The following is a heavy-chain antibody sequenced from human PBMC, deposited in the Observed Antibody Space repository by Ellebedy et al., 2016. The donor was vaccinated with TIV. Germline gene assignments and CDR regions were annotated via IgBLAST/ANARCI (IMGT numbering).Heavy chain of an antibody. Sequence: GESLKISCAASGFNFSAYWMQWVRHAPGEGLVWVSRITPDGTTTYADSVKGRFTISRDNAKNTLYLQMNSLRAEDSAVYYCARDRRNEDVRGRGHDYWGQGTLVTVSA. D-gene: IGHD1-1*01. CDR2: ITPDGTT. CDR1: GFNFSAYW. V-gene: IGHV3-74*01. J-gene: IGHJ4*02. CDR3: ARDRRNEDVRGRGHDY.